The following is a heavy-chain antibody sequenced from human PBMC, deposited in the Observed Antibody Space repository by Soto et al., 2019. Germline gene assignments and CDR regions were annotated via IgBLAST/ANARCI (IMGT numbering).Heavy chain of an antibody. D-gene: IGHD3-3*01. J-gene: IGHJ4*02. V-gene: IGHV4-4*02. CDR3: ATQIVAITIFVLVTTGPGNYIDY. CDR1: GGSISSSNW. CDR2: IYHSGST. Sequence: SLTCAVSGGSISSSNWWSWVRQPPGKGLEWIGEIYHSGSTNYNPSLKSQVTISVDTSKNQFSLKLSSVTAADTAVYYCATQIVAITIFVLVTTGPGNYIDYWGQGTLVTVSS.